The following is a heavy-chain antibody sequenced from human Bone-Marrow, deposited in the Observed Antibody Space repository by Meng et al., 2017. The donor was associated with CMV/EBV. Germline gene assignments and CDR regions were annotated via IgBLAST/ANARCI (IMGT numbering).Heavy chain of an antibody. D-gene: IGHD3-22*01. V-gene: IGHV1-2*02. CDR2: INPNSGGT. CDR3: ARDADMIVVDSDAFDI. J-gene: IGHJ3*02. CDR1: GYTFTGYY. Sequence: ASVKVSCKASGYTFTGYYMHWVRQAPGQGLEWMGWINPNSGGTNYAQKFQGRVTMTRDTSISTAYMELSRLRSDDTAVYYCARDADMIVVDSDAFDIWGQGTMATVSS.